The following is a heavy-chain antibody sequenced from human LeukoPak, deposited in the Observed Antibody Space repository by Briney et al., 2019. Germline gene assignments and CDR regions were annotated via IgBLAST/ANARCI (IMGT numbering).Heavy chain of an antibody. D-gene: IGHD6-19*01. V-gene: IGHV4-59*01. J-gene: IGHJ4*02. Sequence: SETLSLTCTVSGGSISSYYWSWIRQPPGKGLEWIGYIYYSGSTNYNPSLKSRVTISVDTSKNQFSLKLSSVTAADTAVYCCASDSSGWSGTFDYWGQGTLVTVSS. CDR1: GGSISSYY. CDR3: ASDSSGWSGTFDY. CDR2: IYYSGST.